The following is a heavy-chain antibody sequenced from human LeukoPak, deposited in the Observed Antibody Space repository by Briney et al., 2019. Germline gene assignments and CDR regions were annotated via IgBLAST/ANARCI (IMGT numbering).Heavy chain of an antibody. Sequence: GRSLRLSCAASGFTFSSYAMHWVRQAPGKGLEWVAVISYDGSNKYYADSVKGRLTISRDNPKNTLYLQMNSLRAEDTAVYYCASGGDYYDSSGPVDYWGQGTLVTVSS. CDR3: ASGGDYYDSSGPVDY. V-gene: IGHV3-30*04. J-gene: IGHJ4*02. CDR1: GFTFSSYA. D-gene: IGHD3-22*01. CDR2: ISYDGSNK.